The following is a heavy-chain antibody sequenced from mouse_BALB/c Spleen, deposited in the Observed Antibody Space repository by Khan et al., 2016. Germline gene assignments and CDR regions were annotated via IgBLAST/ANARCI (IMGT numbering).Heavy chain of an antibody. CDR2: ITYSRST. CDR3: STTTPMDY. CDR1: GHSITSDYA. Sequence: EVQLQESGPGLVKPSQSLSLTCTVTGHSITSDYAWNWIRQFPGNKLEWMGYITYSRSTSYNPSRNSRISITRDTSNNQFFLQLNSVTTEDTATYFCSTTTPMDYWGQGASVTVSS. D-gene: IGHD1-2*01. V-gene: IGHV3-2*02. J-gene: IGHJ4*01.